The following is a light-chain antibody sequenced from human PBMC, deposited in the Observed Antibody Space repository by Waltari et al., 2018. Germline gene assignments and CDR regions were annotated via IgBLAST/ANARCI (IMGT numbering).Light chain of an antibody. Sequence: QSALTQPASVSGSPGQSITISCPGPIRDVGAYNLVSCYKQHPGKAPRLMIYDVSIRPTGVSNRFSGSTTGTTASLTVSGLHAEDEADYYCSSYGSGSTLLFGGGTKLTVL. CDR3: SSYGSGSTLL. V-gene: IGLV2-14*03. CDR2: DVS. CDR1: IRDVGAYNL. J-gene: IGLJ2*01.